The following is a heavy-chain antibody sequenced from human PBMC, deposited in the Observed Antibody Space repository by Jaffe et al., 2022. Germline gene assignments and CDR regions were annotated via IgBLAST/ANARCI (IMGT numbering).Heavy chain of an antibody. CDR1: GGTFSSYA. V-gene: IGHV1-69*01. CDR3: ARTMTTVTTARDWYFDL. Sequence: QVQLVQSGAEVKKPGSSVKVSCKASGGTFSSYAISWVRQAPGQGLEWMGGIIPIFGTANYAQKFQGRVTITADESTSTAYMELSSLRSEDTAVYYCARTMTTVTTARDWYFDLWGRGTLVTVSS. D-gene: IGHD4-17*01. CDR2: IIPIFGTA. J-gene: IGHJ2*01.